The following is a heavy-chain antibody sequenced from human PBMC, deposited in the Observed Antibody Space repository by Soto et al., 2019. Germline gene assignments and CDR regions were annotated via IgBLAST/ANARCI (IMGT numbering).Heavy chain of an antibody. J-gene: IGHJ6*02. CDR3: ARLTMVREVRNYYYYGMDV. V-gene: IGHV5-10-1*01. Sequence: GESLKISCKGSGYSFTSYWISWVRQMPGKGLEWMGKIDPSDPYTNYSPSFQGHVTISADKSISTAYLQWSSLKASDTAMYYCARLTMVREVRNYYYYGMDVWGQGPTVTVS. CDR1: GYSFTSYW. CDR2: IDPSDPYT. D-gene: IGHD3-10*01.